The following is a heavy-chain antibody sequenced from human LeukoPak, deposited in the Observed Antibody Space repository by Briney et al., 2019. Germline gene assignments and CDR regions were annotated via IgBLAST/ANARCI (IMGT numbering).Heavy chain of an antibody. CDR2: INPNSGGT. D-gene: IGHD3-22*01. J-gene: IGHJ5*02. Sequence: GASVKVSCKASGYTFTGYYMHWVRQAPGQGLEWMGWINPNSGGTNYAQKFQGRVTMTRDTSISTAYMELSRLRSDDTAVYYCARAGYSGCAIIGVPTTMIVEGFDPWGQGTLVTVSS. CDR1: GYTFTGYY. CDR3: ARAGYSGCAIIGVPTTMIVEGFDP. V-gene: IGHV1-2*02.